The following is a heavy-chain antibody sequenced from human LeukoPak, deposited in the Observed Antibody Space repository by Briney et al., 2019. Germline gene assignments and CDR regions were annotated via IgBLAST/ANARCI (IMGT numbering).Heavy chain of an antibody. CDR1: GFTFDDYG. CDR3: ARAYDTSGYYYVGFHY. D-gene: IGHD3-22*01. J-gene: IGHJ4*02. V-gene: IGHV3-20*04. CDR2: INWNGGST. Sequence: PGGSLRLSCVASGFTFDDYGMSWVRQAPGKGLEWVSGINWNGGSTAYADSVKGRCTISRDNANNSLYLQMNSLRAEDTALYYCARAYDTSGYYYVGFHYWGQGTLVTVSS.